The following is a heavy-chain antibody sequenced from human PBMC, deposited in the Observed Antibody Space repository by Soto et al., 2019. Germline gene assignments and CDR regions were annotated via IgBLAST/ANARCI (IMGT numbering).Heavy chain of an antibody. CDR2: ISWDSGVI. J-gene: IGHJ4*02. Sequence: EVHLVESGGGLAQPGRSLRLSCVASGFSLDHYAMHWVRQAPGKGLEWVSGISWDSGVIDYADSVRGRFTISRDNAKNSLYLQMTSLRAEDTALYYCVKDNVGVYCSGGSCYFDYGGQGSLVTVSS. CDR3: VKDNVGVYCSGGSCYFDY. V-gene: IGHV3-9*01. CDR1: GFSLDHYA. D-gene: IGHD2-15*01.